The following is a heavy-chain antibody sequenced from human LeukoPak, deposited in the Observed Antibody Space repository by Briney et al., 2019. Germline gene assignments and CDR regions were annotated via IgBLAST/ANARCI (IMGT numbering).Heavy chain of an antibody. CDR1: GFIFSSYG. D-gene: IGHD3-10*01. CDR3: AKDRAFGQFLWGNDY. V-gene: IGHV3-30*02. CDR2: IRNDGSDK. J-gene: IGHJ4*02. Sequence: GGTLRLSCAASGFIFSSYGMHWVRQAPGKGLEWVAFIRNDGSDKYYAVSVKGRFTISRDDSKNTLYLQMNSLRAEDTALYYCAKDRAFGQFLWGNDYWGQGTLVTVSS.